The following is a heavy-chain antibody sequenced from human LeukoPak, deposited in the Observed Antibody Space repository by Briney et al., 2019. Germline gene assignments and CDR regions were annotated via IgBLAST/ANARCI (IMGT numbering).Heavy chain of an antibody. CDR3: ARGPRFYAFDI. Sequence: ASVKVSCKASGYTFTSYYMHWVRQAPGQGLEWMGIINPSGGSTSYAQKFQGRVTMTRNTSISTAYMELSSLRSEDTAVYYCARGPRFYAFDIWGQGTMVTVSS. CDR1: GYTFTSYY. J-gene: IGHJ3*02. V-gene: IGHV1-46*01. CDR2: INPSGGST. D-gene: IGHD3-3*01.